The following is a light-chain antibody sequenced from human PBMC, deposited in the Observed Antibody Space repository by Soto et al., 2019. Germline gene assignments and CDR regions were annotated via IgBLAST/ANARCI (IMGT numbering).Light chain of an antibody. V-gene: IGKV3-20*01. CDR2: GAS. Sequence: EIVLTQSPGTLSLSPGDRASLCFMASQNLSRHFLAWYQHKPGQAPRLRISGASRRATGIPDRSSGAGSGTDFTLTISRLEPEDFALDYCQQHDILPITFGQGTRLEIK. CDR1: QNLSRHF. CDR3: QQHDILPIT. J-gene: IGKJ5*01.